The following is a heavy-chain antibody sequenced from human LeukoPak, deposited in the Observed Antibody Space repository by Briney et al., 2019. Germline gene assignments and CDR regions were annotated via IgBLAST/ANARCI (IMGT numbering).Heavy chain of an antibody. Sequence: QSGGSLRLSCAASGFTFSSYAMSWVRQAPGKGLEWVSAISGSGGSTYYADSVKGRFTISRDNSKNTLYLQMNSLRAEDTAVYYCAKIDWGIAAAGSQHWGQGTLVTVSS. CDR3: AKIDWGIAAAGSQH. V-gene: IGHV3-23*01. D-gene: IGHD6-13*01. CDR2: ISGSGGST. J-gene: IGHJ1*01. CDR1: GFTFSSYA.